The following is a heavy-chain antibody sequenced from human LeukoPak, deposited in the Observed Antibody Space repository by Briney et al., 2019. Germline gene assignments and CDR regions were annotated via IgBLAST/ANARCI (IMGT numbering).Heavy chain of an antibody. CDR3: ARGHYFLDY. Sequence: PSETLSLTCAVYGGSFSGYYWSWIRQPPGKGLEWIGEINHSGSTNYNPSLKSRVTISVDTSKNQFSLKLSSVTAADTAVYYCARGHYFLDYWAREPWSPSPQ. V-gene: IGHV4-34*01. CDR2: INHSGST. D-gene: IGHD2/OR15-2a*01. J-gene: IGHJ4*02. CDR1: GGSFSGYY.